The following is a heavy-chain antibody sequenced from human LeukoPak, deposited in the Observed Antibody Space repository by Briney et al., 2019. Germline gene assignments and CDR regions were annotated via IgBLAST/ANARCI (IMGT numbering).Heavy chain of an antibody. CDR3: ARHRDSSGYYLIDAFDI. CDR2: INHSGST. J-gene: IGHJ3*02. CDR1: GGSFSGYY. D-gene: IGHD3-22*01. V-gene: IGHV4-34*01. Sequence: PSETLSLTCAVYGGSFSGYYWSWIRQPPGKGLEWIGEINHSGSTNYNPSLKSRVTISVDTSKNQFSLKLSSVTAADTAVYYCARHRDSSGYYLIDAFDIWGQGTMVTVSS.